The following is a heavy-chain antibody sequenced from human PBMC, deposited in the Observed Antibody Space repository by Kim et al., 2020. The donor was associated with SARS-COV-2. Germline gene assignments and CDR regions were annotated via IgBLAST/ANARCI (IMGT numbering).Heavy chain of an antibody. V-gene: IGHV3-30*18. CDR3: AKDHKRFLEWLLSAEYFQH. CDR2: ISYDGSNK. J-gene: IGHJ1*01. CDR1: GFTFSSYG. D-gene: IGHD3-3*01. Sequence: GGSLRLSCAASGFTFSSYGMHWVRQAPGKGLEWVAVISYDGSNKYYADSVKGRFTISRDNSKNTLYLQMNSLRAEDTAVYYCAKDHKRFLEWLLSAEYFQHWGQGTLVTVSS.